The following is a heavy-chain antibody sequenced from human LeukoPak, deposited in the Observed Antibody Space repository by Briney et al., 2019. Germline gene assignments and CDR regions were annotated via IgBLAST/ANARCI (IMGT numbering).Heavy chain of an antibody. CDR2: MNPNSGTT. Sequence: ASVKVSCKASGYTFTSYDINWVRQATGQGLEWMGWMNPNSGTTGYAQKFQGRVAMTRNTSISTAYMELSSLRSEDTAIYYCARVIYGSGSDIWGQGTMVTVSS. V-gene: IGHV1-8*01. D-gene: IGHD3-10*01. CDR3: ARVIYGSGSDI. J-gene: IGHJ3*02. CDR1: GYTFTSYD.